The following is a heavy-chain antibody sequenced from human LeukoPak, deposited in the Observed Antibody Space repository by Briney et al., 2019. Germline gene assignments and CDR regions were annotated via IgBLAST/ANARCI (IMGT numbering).Heavy chain of an antibody. CDR3: ARENIVGATDY. V-gene: IGHV1-46*01. Sequence: GASVKVSCKASGYTFTSYYMHWVRQAPGQGLEWMGIINPSGGSTSYAQKFQGRVTMTRDTSISTAYMELSRLRSDDTAVYYCARENIVGATDYWGQGTLVTVSS. CDR1: GYTFTSYY. D-gene: IGHD1-26*01. J-gene: IGHJ4*02. CDR2: INPSGGST.